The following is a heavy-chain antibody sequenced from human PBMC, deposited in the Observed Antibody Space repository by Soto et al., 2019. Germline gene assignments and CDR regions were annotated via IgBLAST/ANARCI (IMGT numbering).Heavy chain of an antibody. CDR1: GGSISSSSYY. D-gene: IGHD6-13*01. CDR2: IYYSGST. J-gene: IGHJ5*02. V-gene: IGHV4-39*01. CDR3: ARHGYSSQPRRPPRTWFDP. Sequence: SETLSLTCTVSGGSISSSSYYWGWIRQPPGKGLEWIGSIYYSGSTYYNPSLKSRVTISVDTSKNQFSLKLSSVTAADTAVYYCARHGYSSQPRRPPRTWFDPWGQGTLVTVSS.